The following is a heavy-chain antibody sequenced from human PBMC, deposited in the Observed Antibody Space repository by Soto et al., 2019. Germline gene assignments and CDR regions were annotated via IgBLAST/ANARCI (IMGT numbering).Heavy chain of an antibody. Sequence: PRGSLRLSCAASGFTFSLYAIHWVRQAPGKGLEWVAAIWGDGSDKKYADSVKGRFTVSRDNSKNTLYLQMNSLRDEDTAVYLYARSGDCTGSSSHIRGPCDSRGSGTRVTVSS. J-gene: IGHJ4*02. CDR2: IWGDGSDK. V-gene: IGHV3-33*01. CDR3: ARSGDCTGSSSHIRGPCDS. D-gene: IGHD2-8*02. CDR1: GFTFSLYA.